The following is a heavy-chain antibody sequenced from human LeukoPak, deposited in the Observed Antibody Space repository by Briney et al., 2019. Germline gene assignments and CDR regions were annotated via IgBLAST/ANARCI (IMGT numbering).Heavy chain of an antibody. CDR2: MNPNSGNT. Sequence: GASVKVSCKASGYTFTSYDINWVRQATGQGLEWMGWMNPNSGNTGYAQKLQGRVTMTTDTSTSTAYMELRSLRSDDTAVYYCARGLGQMPQGGYWGQGTLVTVSS. V-gene: IGHV1-8*01. CDR3: ARGLGQMPQGGY. CDR1: GYTFTSYD. D-gene: IGHD2-2*01. J-gene: IGHJ4*02.